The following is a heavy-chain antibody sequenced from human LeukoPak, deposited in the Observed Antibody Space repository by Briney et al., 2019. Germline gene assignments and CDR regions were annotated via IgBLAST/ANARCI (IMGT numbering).Heavy chain of an antibody. CDR2: ISGSGGIT. Sequence: GRSLRLSCAASGFTFSSYGMSWVRQAPAKGLEWVSAISGSGGITYYADSVKGRFTISRDNFKNTLYLQMNSLRAEDTAVYYCAKDLGDYYYDSSGPYYWGQGTLVTVSS. J-gene: IGHJ4*02. D-gene: IGHD3-22*01. CDR3: AKDLGDYYYDSSGPYY. V-gene: IGHV3-23*01. CDR1: GFTFSSYG.